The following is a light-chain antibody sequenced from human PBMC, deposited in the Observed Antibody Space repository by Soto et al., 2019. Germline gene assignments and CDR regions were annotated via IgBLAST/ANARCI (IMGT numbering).Light chain of an antibody. J-gene: IGLJ2*01. CDR3: YSVVDNNLVV. V-gene: IGLV3-27*01. CDR1: VLAKKY. CDR2: KDS. Sequence: SYELTQPSSVSVSPGQTARITCSGDVLAKKYARWFQQKPGQAPVLVIYKDSERPSGIPERFSGSSSGTTVTLTISGAQVDDEADFYCYSVVDNNLVVFGGGTQLTVL.